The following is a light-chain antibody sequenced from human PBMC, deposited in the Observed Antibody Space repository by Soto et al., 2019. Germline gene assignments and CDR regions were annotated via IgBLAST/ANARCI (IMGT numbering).Light chain of an antibody. V-gene: IGLV2-14*01. J-gene: IGLJ1*01. Sequence: LTQPASVSGSPGQSITISCTGTSSDVGGSNYVSWYQQLPGKAPKLMIYDVSDRPSGVSNRFSGSKSGNTASLTISGLQAEDEADYYCSSYKSSSLYVFGTGTKVTVL. CDR3: SSYKSSSLYV. CDR2: DVS. CDR1: SSDVGGSNY.